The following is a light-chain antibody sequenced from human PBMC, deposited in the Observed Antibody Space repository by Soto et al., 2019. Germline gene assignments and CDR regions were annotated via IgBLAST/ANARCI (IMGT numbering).Light chain of an antibody. Sequence: EIVLTQSPATLSLSAGERVTLSCRSSQSVDTMVAWYQQQVGRTPRLLIYETSSRATGVPARFSGSGSGTDFNLPISRLEPEDFAIYFCQVRSDWPPFKYTFGQGTKLEVK. V-gene: IGKV3-11*01. CDR1: QSVDTM. CDR2: ETS. CDR3: QVRSDWPPFKYT. J-gene: IGKJ2*01.